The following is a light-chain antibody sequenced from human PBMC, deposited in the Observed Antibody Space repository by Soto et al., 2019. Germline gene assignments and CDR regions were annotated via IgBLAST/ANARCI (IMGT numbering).Light chain of an antibody. J-gene: IGLJ1*01. CDR2: EGS. V-gene: IGLV2-23*01. CDR3: CSYAGSSPV. Sequence: QSFLTPPASLSVSPGQSITISCTGTISDVGSYNLVSWYQQHPGKAPKLMIYEGSKRPSGVSNRFSGSKSGNTASLTISGLQAEDEADYYCCSYAGSSPVFGTGTKVNVL. CDR1: ISDVGSYNL.